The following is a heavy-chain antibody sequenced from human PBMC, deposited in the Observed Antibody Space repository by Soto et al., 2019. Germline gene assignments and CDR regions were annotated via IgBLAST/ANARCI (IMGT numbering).Heavy chain of an antibody. CDR1: EFTFSDHY. Sequence: EVQLVESGGGLVQPEGSLRLSCAASEFTFSDHYMDWVRQPPGKGLEWVGRIKNKAYSNTTEYAAPVKGRFIIPRHDSTMSVFLHTNRLKTDDTPAFYWILMRMVSSRSTDIWGERILVSVSP. CDR3: ILMRMVSSRSTDI. V-gene: IGHV3-72*01. D-gene: IGHD6-19*01. J-gene: IGHJ4*02. CDR2: IKNKAYSNTT.